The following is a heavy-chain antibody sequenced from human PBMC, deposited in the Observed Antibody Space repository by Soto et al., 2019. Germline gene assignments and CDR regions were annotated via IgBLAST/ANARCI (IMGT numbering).Heavy chain of an antibody. Sequence: SETLSLTCAVYGVSFSVYYCSWIRQPPGKGLEWMGEITHSGSTNYNPALKSRVTISVDTSKNQFSLKLSSVTAADTAVYYCARVLYSSIPPGYFQHWGQGTLVTVSS. CDR1: GVSFSVYY. CDR3: ARVLYSSIPPGYFQH. J-gene: IGHJ1*01. V-gene: IGHV4-34*01. D-gene: IGHD6-13*01. CDR2: ITHSGST.